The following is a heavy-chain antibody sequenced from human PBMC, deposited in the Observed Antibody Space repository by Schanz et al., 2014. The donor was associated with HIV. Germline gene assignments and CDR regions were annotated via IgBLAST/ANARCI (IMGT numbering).Heavy chain of an antibody. J-gene: IGHJ4*02. V-gene: IGHV3-33*01. Sequence: VELVESGGGVVQPGRSLRLSCVASGFVFNSFGMHWVRQAPGKGLEWVAVISYNGDNKKYGDSVRGRFTISRDNSKNTLYLHMASLRADDTAVYYCARDAGGKEGGGDCPAGKWGTGTLVTVSS. CDR3: ARDAGGKEGGGDCPAGK. CDR1: GFVFNSFG. CDR2: ISYNGDNK. D-gene: IGHD2-21*02.